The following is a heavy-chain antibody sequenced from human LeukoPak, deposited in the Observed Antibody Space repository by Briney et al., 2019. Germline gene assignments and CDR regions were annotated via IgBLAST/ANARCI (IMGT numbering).Heavy chain of an antibody. J-gene: IGHJ4*02. CDR3: AISSGQLRVFDY. V-gene: IGHV3-64*05. CDR2: ISSNGAGT. CDR1: GFTFSSYA. Sequence: GGSLRLSCSASGFTFSSYAMHWVRQAPGRGLEYVSAISSNGAGTYYADSVKGRFIISRDNSRNTLHVQMSSLRAEDTAVYYCAISSGQLRVFDYWGQGTLVTVSS. D-gene: IGHD3-22*01.